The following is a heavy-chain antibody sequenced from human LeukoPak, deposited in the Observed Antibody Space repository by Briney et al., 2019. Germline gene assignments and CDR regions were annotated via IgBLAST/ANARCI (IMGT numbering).Heavy chain of an antibody. CDR1: GYTFTNYA. D-gene: IGHD6-19*01. J-gene: IGHJ4*02. V-gene: IGHV7-4-1*02. CDR2: INTKTGNP. Sequence: ASVKVSCKASGYTFTNYAMDWVRQAPGQGLQWMGWINTKTGNPTYAQGFTGRFVFSLDTSVSTAYLQISSLKAEDTAVYYCARDLDVIAVAGRGFDYWGQGTLVTVSS. CDR3: ARDLDVIAVAGRGFDY.